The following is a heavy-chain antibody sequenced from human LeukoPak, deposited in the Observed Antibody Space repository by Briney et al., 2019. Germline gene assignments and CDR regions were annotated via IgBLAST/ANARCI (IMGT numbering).Heavy chain of an antibody. V-gene: IGHV4-61*02. CDR3: ARDPAAYYYDSSDARDV. CDR1: GDSINSKSYY. J-gene: IGHJ6*02. Sequence: PSETLSLTCTVSGDSINSKSYYWTWIRQPAGKGLEWIGRIYTTSGSTNYNPSLKSRVFISMDTSKNQFSLKLSSVTAADTAVYYCARDPAAYYYDSSDARDVWGQGTTVTVSS. CDR2: IYTTSGST. D-gene: IGHD3-22*01.